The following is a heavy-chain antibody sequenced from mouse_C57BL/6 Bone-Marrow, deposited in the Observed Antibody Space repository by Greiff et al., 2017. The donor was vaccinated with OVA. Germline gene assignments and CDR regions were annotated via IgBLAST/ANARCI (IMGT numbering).Heavy chain of an antibody. V-gene: IGHV1-55*01. CDR1: GYTFTSYW. J-gene: IGHJ2*01. Sequence: VKLQESGPELVKPGASVKMSCKASGYTFTSYWITWVKQRPGQGLEWIGDIYPGSGSTNYNEKFKSKATLTVDTSSSTAYMQLSSLTSEDSAVYYCARSGPWLDYWGQGTTLTVSS. CDR3: ARSGPWLDY. CDR2: IYPGSGST.